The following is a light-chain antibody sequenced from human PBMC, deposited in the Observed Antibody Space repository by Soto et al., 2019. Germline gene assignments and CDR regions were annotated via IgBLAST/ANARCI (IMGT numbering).Light chain of an antibody. CDR3: QEFGRSWLT. J-gene: IGKJ1*01. CDR2: GTS. V-gene: IGKV3-20*01. Sequence: ENVLSQSPGTLSLSPGERATLSCRASQTIGSSYLAWYQQKPGHAPRLIIYGTSIRATGIPDRFSGSGSGTDFTLTISRLEPEDFAVYYCQEFGRSWLTFGQGTKVEIK. CDR1: QTIGSSY.